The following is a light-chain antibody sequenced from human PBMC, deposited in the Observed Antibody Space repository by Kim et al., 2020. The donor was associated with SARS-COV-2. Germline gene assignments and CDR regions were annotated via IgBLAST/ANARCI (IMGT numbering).Light chain of an antibody. CDR2: GVS. Sequence: DIQMTQSPSSLSASVGDRVIITCRASQGINNYLAWYQKKPGKVPKLLIYGVSTLQSGVPSRFSGSGSGTDFALTISSLQPEDVATYFCQEYGIAPQTFGQGTKVDIK. V-gene: IGKV1-27*01. J-gene: IGKJ1*01. CDR1: QGINNY. CDR3: QEYGIAPQT.